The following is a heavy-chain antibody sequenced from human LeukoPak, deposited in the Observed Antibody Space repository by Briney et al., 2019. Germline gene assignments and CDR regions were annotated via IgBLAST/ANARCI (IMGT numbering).Heavy chain of an antibody. CDR2: ISAYNGNT. V-gene: IGHV1-18*01. CDR1: GYTFTSYG. D-gene: IGHD2-21*02. Sequence: GASVKVSCKASGYTFTSYGISWVRQAPGQELEWMGWISAYNGNTNYAQKLQGRVTMTTDTSTSTAYMELRSLRSDDTAVYYCARDRVVVTAIHYYYYGMDVWGQGTTVTVSS. CDR3: ARDRVVVTAIHYYYYGMDV. J-gene: IGHJ6*02.